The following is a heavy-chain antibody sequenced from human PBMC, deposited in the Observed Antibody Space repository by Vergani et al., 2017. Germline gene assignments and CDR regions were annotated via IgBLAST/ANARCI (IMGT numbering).Heavy chain of an antibody. D-gene: IGHD2-21*02. CDR3: AKYLRDSADGLPDS. J-gene: IGHJ4*02. V-gene: IGHV3-30*02. CDR2: IGKDGINT. CDR1: GCTFSNFG. Sequence: QVQLVESAGGVVQPGGSLRLSCAASGCTFSNFGMHWIRQAPGKGLEWLAYIGKDGINTRYRDAVKAGFTVSRDNSKDILYLQMDSLRSAETALYYCAKYLRDSADGLPDSWGPGTLVIVSS.